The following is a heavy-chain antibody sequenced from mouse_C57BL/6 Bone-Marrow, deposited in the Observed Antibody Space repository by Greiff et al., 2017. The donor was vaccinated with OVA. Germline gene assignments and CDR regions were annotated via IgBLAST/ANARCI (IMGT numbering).Heavy chain of an antibody. D-gene: IGHD2-5*01. CDR3: ARGGFYYSNYVGWYFDV. Sequence: QVQLQQPGAELVKPGASVKLSCKTSGYTFTSYWMHWVKQRPGQGLEWIGMMHPNSGSTNYNEKFKSKATLTVDNSSITAYMQLSSLTSEDSAVYYCARGGFYYSNYVGWYFDVWGTGTTVTVSS. V-gene: IGHV1-64*01. CDR1: GYTFTSYW. J-gene: IGHJ1*03. CDR2: MHPNSGST.